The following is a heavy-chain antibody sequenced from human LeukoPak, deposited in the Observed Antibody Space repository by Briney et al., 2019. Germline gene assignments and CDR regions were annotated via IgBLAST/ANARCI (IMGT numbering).Heavy chain of an antibody. V-gene: IGHV3-21*01. CDR1: GFAFSSYT. D-gene: IGHD2-2*01. J-gene: IGHJ4*02. CDR3: VVRYCTTTSCAARDY. CDR2: ISSSSSYI. Sequence: GGSLRLSCVASGFAFSSYTMNWVRQAPGKGLEWVSSISSSSSYIYYADSVKGRFTISRDNAKNSLYLQMNSLRAEDTAVYYCVVRYCTTTSCAARDYWGQGTLVTVSS.